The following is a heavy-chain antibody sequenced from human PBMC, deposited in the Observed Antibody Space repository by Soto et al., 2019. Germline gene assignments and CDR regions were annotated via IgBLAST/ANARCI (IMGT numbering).Heavy chain of an antibody. D-gene: IGHD3-10*01. J-gene: IGHJ5*02. CDR1: GGSIRSYC. CDR2: INHSGST. Sequence: SETLSLTCTVSGGSIRSYCWTWIRQPPGEGLEWIGEINHSGSTNYNPSLKSRVTISVDTSKNQFSLKLSSVTAADTAVYYCARRDRITMVRGVIRNNWFDPWGQGTLVTVSS. V-gene: IGHV4-34*01. CDR3: ARRDRITMVRGVIRNNWFDP.